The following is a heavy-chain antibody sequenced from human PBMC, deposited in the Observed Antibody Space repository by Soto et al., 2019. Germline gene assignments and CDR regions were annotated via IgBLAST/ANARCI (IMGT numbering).Heavy chain of an antibody. J-gene: IGHJ4*02. CDR1: GGTFNTFA. CDR3: ARAAKRYFDS. CDR2: IVPILGPA. V-gene: IGHV1-69*06. Sequence: QVQLVQSGAEVKKPGSSVNVSCKASGGTFNTFAISWVRQAPGQGLEYLGGIVPILGPAVYAQRFPGRVTITEDKSTNTAYLERTSLSSEDTAVYYCARAAKRYFDSWGQGTQVTVSS.